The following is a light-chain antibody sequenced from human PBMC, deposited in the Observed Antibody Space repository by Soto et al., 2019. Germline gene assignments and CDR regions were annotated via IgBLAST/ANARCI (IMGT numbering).Light chain of an antibody. CDR3: QQSYRTSWT. V-gene: IGKV1-39*01. CDR1: QSISNY. CDR2: AAS. J-gene: IGKJ1*01. Sequence: DIQVTQSPSSLSASIGDRVTITCRASQSISNYLNWYQQKPGEAPKLLISAASSLQSGVPSRFSGRGSVTDFTVTISSLQPEDFPSYYCQQSYRTSWTFGQGTKVEIK.